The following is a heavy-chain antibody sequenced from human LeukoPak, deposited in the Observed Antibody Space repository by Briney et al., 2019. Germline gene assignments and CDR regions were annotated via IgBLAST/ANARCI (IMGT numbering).Heavy chain of an antibody. CDR2: INSVDGGT. J-gene: IGHJ5*02. CDR3: AKDQDAGYANNWFDR. Sequence: ASVRVSDTPAEYSFTPYYIHRVGQAPGQGREWMGCINSVDGGTNFTQKFQCRVAITMDTSISTAYMELSRLASDHTAIYYFAKDQDAGYANNWFDRWGGGTLVTVSS. CDR1: EYSFTPYY. D-gene: IGHD5-12*01. V-gene: IGHV1-2*02.